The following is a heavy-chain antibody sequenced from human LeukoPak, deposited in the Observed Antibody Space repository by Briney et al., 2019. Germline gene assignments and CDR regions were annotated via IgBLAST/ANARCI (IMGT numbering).Heavy chain of an antibody. CDR2: IIPIFGTA. Sequence: GASVKVSCKAFGHSLTSYSMHWVRQAPGQGLEWMGGIIPIFGTANYAQKFQGRVTITADESTSTAYMELSSLRSEDTAVYYCARGPLVPWGDQLPNWFDPWGQGTLVTVSS. J-gene: IGHJ5*02. D-gene: IGHD2-2*01. V-gene: IGHV1-69*13. CDR3: ARGPLVPWGDQLPNWFDP. CDR1: GHSLTSYS.